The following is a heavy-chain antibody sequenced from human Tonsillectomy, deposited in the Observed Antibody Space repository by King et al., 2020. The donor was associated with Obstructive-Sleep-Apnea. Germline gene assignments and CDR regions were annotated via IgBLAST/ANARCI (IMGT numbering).Heavy chain of an antibody. CDR3: ARDTNYYGSGRFDY. Sequence: QLVESGGGLVQPGGSLRLSCAASGVTVSSNYMTWVRQAPGKGPEWVSVIYSGGSTYYADSVKGRFTISRDNSKNTLYLQMNSLRAEDTAVYYCARDTNYYGSGRFDYWGQGTLVTVSS. D-gene: IGHD3-10*01. J-gene: IGHJ4*02. CDR1: GVTVSSNY. CDR2: IYSGGST. V-gene: IGHV3-66*01.